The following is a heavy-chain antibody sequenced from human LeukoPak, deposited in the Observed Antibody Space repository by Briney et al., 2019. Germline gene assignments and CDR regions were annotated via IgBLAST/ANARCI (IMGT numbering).Heavy chain of an antibody. CDR3: ARAPQVFVGKYCGGDCLYYFDY. CDR1: GGSISSNDYY. CDR2: IYYSGST. Sequence: PSETLSLTCTVSGGSISSNDYYWGWIRQPPGKGLEWIASIYYSGSTYYNPSLKSRVTISVDTSKNQFSLKLSSVTAADTAAYYCARAPQVFVGKYCGGDCLYYFDYWGQGTLFTVSS. V-gene: IGHV4-39*07. J-gene: IGHJ4*02. D-gene: IGHD2-21*02.